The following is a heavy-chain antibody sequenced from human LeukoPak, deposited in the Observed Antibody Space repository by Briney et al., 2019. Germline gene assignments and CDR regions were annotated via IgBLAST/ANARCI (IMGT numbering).Heavy chain of an antibody. Sequence: GASVKVSCKASGGTFSSYAISWVRQAPGQGLEWMGRIIPILGIANYAQKFQGRVTITADKSTSTAYMELSSLRSEDTAVYYCAREGSGDYVWGSYGYWGQGTLVTVSS. CDR1: GGTFSSYA. J-gene: IGHJ4*02. CDR3: AREGSGDYVWGSYGY. CDR2: IIPILGIA. V-gene: IGHV1-69*04. D-gene: IGHD3-16*01.